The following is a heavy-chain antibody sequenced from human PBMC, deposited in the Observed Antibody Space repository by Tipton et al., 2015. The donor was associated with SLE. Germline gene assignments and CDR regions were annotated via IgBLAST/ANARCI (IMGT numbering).Heavy chain of an antibody. D-gene: IGHD3-22*01. CDR3: ARQLTSGYYYEFGY. V-gene: IGHV4-59*08. J-gene: IGHJ4*02. Sequence: TLSLTCTVSCGSLSSYYWSWIRQPPGKGLEWIGYIYYSGSTNYNPSLTSRVTISVDTSKNQYSLRLTSVTAADTAVYYCARQLTSGYYYEFGYWGQGMLVTVSS. CDR2: IYYSGST. CDR1: CGSLSSYY.